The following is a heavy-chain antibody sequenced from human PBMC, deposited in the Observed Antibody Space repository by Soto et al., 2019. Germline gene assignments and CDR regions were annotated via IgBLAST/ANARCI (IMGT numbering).Heavy chain of an antibody. CDR3: GRISSHGDYAY. CDR2: IYYSGST. CDR1: GGSISSGDYY. Sequence: SETLSLTCSVSGGSISSGDYYWNWIRQPPGKGLEWIGHIYYSGSTYYNSSLKSRVTISLDTSKNQFSLKLSSVTAADTAVYYCGRISSHGDYAYWGQGTLVT. V-gene: IGHV4-30-4*01. J-gene: IGHJ4*02. D-gene: IGHD4-17*01.